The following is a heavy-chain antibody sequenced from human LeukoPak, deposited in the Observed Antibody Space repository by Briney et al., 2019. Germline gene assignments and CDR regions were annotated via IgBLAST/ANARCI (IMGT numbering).Heavy chain of an antibody. J-gene: IGHJ4*02. D-gene: IGHD5-12*01. CDR3: AKSRYGGYDFFDY. CDR1: GFPFGNYV. V-gene: IGHV3-23*01. Sequence: GGSLRLSCAASGFPFGNYVLTWVRQAPGKGLEWVSTISGSGGNTFYADSVKGRFTISRDSSRNTLFLQMSSLRAGDTAIYYCAKSRYGGYDFFDYWGQGALVTVSS. CDR2: ISGSGGNT.